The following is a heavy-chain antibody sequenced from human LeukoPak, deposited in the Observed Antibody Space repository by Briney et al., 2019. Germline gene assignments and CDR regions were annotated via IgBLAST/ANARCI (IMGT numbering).Heavy chain of an antibody. D-gene: IGHD3-22*01. Sequence: GASLKISCKGSGSSFTSYWIGWVRQMPGKGLEWMGIIYPGDSDTRYSPSFQGQVTISADKSISTAYLQWSSLKASDTAMYYCASQTYYYDSSGSPLFDYWGQGTLVTVSS. CDR2: IYPGDSDT. CDR3: ASQTYYYDSSGSPLFDY. J-gene: IGHJ4*02. CDR1: GSSFTSYW. V-gene: IGHV5-51*01.